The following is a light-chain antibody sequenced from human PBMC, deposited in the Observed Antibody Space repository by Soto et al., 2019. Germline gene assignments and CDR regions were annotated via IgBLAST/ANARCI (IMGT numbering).Light chain of an antibody. V-gene: IGLV2-14*01. CDR3: SSYTSTSTLV. CDR1: SSDVGGYNF. CDR2: DVS. Sequence: QSALTQPASVSGSPGQSITISCTGTSSDVGGYNFVSWYLQHPGKAPKLMIYDVSNRPSGVSNRFSGSKSGNTAPLTISGLQAEDEADYYCSSYTSTSTLVFGGGTKLTVL. J-gene: IGLJ3*02.